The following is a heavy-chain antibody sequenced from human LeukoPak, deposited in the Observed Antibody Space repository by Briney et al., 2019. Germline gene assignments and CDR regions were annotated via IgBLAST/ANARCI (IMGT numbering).Heavy chain of an antibody. Sequence: SETLSLTCTVSGDSVRSDTYYWSWIRQPPGKGLEWIGFVYYSGSTNYNPSLKSRVTISVDTSKNQFSLKLSSVTAADTAMYYCARGSSSSWYHSLYYWGQGTLVTVSS. CDR1: GDSVRSDTYY. CDR3: ARGSSSSWYHSLYY. V-gene: IGHV4-61*01. D-gene: IGHD6-13*01. CDR2: VYYSGST. J-gene: IGHJ4*02.